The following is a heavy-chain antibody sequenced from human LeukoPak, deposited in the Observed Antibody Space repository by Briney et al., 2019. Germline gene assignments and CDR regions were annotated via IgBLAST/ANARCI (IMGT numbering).Heavy chain of an antibody. CDR3: AKEYCSGGSCPVYFDY. CDR1: GFTFSSYG. V-gene: IGHV3-30*18. CDR2: ISYDGSNK. J-gene: IGHJ4*02. D-gene: IGHD2-15*01. Sequence: GRSLRLSCAASGFTFSSYGMHWVRQAPGKGLEWVAVISYDGSNKYYADSVKGRFTISRDNSKNTLYLQMNSLRAEDTAVYYCAKEYCSGGSCPVYFDYWGQGTLVTVSS.